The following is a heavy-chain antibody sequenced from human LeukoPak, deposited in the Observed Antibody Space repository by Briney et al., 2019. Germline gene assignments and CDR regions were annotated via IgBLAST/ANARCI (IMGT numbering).Heavy chain of an antibody. Sequence: SETLSLTCTVSGGSISSGGYSWSWIRQPAGKGLEWIGRIHTSGSTNYTPSLKRRVTMSLDTFKNQFSLKLTSVTAADTAVYYCAGDSAGWRGFFDYWGQGALVTVSS. V-gene: IGHV4-61*02. CDR3: AGDSAGWRGFFDY. J-gene: IGHJ4*02. CDR1: GGSISSGGYS. D-gene: IGHD6-19*01. CDR2: IHTSGST.